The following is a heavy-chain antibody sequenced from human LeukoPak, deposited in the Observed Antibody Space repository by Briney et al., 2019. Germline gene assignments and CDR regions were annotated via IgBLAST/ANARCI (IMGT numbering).Heavy chain of an antibody. J-gene: IGHJ4*02. V-gene: IGHV3-7*01. D-gene: IGHD3-22*01. CDR3: ARDPYDSSGYRTYYFDY. CDR1: GFTFSTYW. Sequence: GGSLRLSCAASGFTFSTYWMTWVRQAPGKGLEWVANIKPDGSQIYYVDSVKGRFTISRDNAKNSLYLQMNSLRAEDTAVYYCARDPYDSSGYRTYYFDYWGQGTLVTVSS. CDR2: IKPDGSQI.